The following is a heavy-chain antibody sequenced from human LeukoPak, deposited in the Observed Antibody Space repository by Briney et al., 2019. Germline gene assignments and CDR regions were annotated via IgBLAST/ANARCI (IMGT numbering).Heavy chain of an antibody. CDR2: IIPIFGTA. CDR3: ARDSSRIYSGYVLDY. J-gene: IGHJ4*02. V-gene: IGHV1-69*13. CDR1: GGTFSSYA. D-gene: IGHD5-12*01. Sequence: ASVKVSCKASGGTFSSYAISWVRQAPGQGLEWMGGIIPIFGTANYAQKFQGRVTITADESTSTAYMELSSLRSEDTAVYYCARDSSRIYSGYVLDYWGQGTLVTVSS.